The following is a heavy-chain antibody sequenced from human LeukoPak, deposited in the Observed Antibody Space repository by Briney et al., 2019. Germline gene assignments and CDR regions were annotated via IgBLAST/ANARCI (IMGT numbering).Heavy chain of an antibody. V-gene: IGHV3-23*01. D-gene: IGHD3-10*01. CDR3: AFDYASGSYLGFDY. CDR2: ISGSGTTT. J-gene: IGHJ4*02. CDR1: GFTFSTYA. Sequence: PGGSLRLSCAASGFTFSTYAMTWVRQAPGKGLEWVSAISGSGTTTYYADSVKGRFTISRDSSKNTLYLQMNSLRAEDTAVYYCAFDYASGSYLGFDYWGQGTLVTVSS.